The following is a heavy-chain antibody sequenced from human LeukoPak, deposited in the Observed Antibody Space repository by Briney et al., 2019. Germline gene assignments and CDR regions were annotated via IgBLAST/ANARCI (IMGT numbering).Heavy chain of an antibody. D-gene: IGHD3-22*01. CDR2: INPNSGGT. Sequence: ASVKVSCKASGYTFTGYYMHWVRRAPGQGLEWLGWINPNSGGTNYAQKFQGRVTMTRDTSISTAYMELSRLRSDDTAVYYCARLSLGDYYDSSGSSIWGQGTMVTVSS. V-gene: IGHV1-2*02. CDR3: ARLSLGDYYDSSGSSI. J-gene: IGHJ3*02. CDR1: GYTFTGYY.